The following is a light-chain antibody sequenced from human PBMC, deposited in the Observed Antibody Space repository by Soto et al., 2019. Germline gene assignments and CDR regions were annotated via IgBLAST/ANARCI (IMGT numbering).Light chain of an antibody. Sequence: IQMTQSPSTLSASVGDRVTITCRASQSISRWLACYQQKPGRAPSLLLVEASNVKSGFPSRFIGSGSGTEFTLTSSVLQPDDSETYYCQPYHMYSFTFGGGTNVEI. V-gene: IGKV1-5*03. CDR3: QPYHMYSFT. CDR2: EAS. CDR1: QSISRW. J-gene: IGKJ4*01.